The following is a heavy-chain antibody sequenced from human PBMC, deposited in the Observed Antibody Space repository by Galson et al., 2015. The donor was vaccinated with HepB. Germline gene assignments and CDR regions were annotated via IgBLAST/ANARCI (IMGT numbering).Heavy chain of an antibody. D-gene: IGHD3-3*01. V-gene: IGHV1-2*02. CDR1: GYTFTGYY. CDR2: INPNSGGT. Sequence: SVKVSCKASGYTFTGYYMHWVRQAPGQGLEWMGWINPNSGGTNYAQEFQGRVTMTRDTSISTAYMELSRLRSDDTAVYYCARDRRGVRFLEWLFDYWGQGTLVTVSS. CDR3: ARDRRGVRFLEWLFDY. J-gene: IGHJ4*02.